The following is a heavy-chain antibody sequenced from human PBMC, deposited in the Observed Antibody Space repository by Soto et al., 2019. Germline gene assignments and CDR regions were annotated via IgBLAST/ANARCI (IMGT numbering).Heavy chain of an antibody. J-gene: IGHJ5*02. CDR1: GGTFSSYA. CDR3: ARDKGIAVVGRTNWFDP. D-gene: IGHD6-19*01. V-gene: IGHV1-69*12. Sequence: QVQLVQSGAEVKKPGSSVKVSCKASGGTFSSYAISWVRQAPGQGLEWMGGIIPIFGTANYAQKFQGRVTITADESTSTAYMELSSLRSEDTAVYYCARDKGIAVVGRTNWFDPWGQGTLVTVSS. CDR2: IIPIFGTA.